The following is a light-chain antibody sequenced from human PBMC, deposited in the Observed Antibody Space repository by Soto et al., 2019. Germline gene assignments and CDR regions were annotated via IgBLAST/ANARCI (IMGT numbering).Light chain of an antibody. CDR1: QSIGNNY. CDR2: GAS. CDR3: HHYAASPRT. V-gene: IGKV3-20*01. Sequence: EIVLTQSPGTLSLSPRERATLSCRASQSIGNNYLAWYQHKPGQTPRLLIYGASNRAPGIPDRFSGSGSGADFTLTIRRLEPEDFAIYYCHHYAASPRTFGQGTQVEVK. J-gene: IGKJ1*01.